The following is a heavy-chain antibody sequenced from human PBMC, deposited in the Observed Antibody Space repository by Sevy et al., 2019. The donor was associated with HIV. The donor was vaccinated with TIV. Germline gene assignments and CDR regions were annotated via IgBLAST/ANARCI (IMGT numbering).Heavy chain of an antibody. Sequence: ASVKVSCKASGGTFSSYAISWVRQAPGQGLEWMGGIIPIFGTANYAPKFQGRVTITADESTSTAYMELSSLRSEDTAVYYCARGLARNTYYDFWSGYFTYFDYWGQGTLVTVSS. V-gene: IGHV1-69*13. CDR3: ARGLARNTYYDFWSGYFTYFDY. CDR1: GGTFSSYA. CDR2: IIPIFGTA. J-gene: IGHJ4*02. D-gene: IGHD3-3*01.